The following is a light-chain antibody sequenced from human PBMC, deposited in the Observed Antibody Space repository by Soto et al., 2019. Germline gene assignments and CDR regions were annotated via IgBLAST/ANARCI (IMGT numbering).Light chain of an antibody. CDR2: GAS. Sequence: VMWQSPATLSVSQGERATLSCRASQSVSSNLAWYQQKPGQAPRLLIYGASTRATGIPARFSGSGSGTEFTLTISSLQSEDFAVYYCQHYNYWPYTLGQGTKVDI. CDR1: QSVSSN. CDR3: QHYNYWPYT. J-gene: IGKJ2*01. V-gene: IGKV3-15*01.